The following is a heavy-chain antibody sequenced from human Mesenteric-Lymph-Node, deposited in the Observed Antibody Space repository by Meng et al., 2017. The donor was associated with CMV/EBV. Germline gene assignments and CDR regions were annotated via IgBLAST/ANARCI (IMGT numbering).Heavy chain of an antibody. V-gene: IGHV3-74*01. Sequence: GESLKISCAASGFTFSTYWMHWVRQAPGKGLVWVSRINTDGSTTSYADSVKGRFTISRDNAKNTLYLQMNSLRAEDTAVYYCARDSDNYDPRGYYYYYGMDVWGQGTTVTVSS. CDR2: INTDGSTT. D-gene: IGHD5-12*01. CDR1: GFTFSTYW. CDR3: ARDSDNYDPRGYYYYYGMDV. J-gene: IGHJ6*02.